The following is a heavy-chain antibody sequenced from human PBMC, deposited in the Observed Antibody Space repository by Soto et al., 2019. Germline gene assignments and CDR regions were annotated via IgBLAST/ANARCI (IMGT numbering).Heavy chain of an antibody. J-gene: IGHJ6*02. D-gene: IGHD3-10*01. Sequence: ASVNVSCKTSGDNFKKNFFTWVRQAPGQGLEWMGGTIPALGKTHYIEKFQGRVTITVDDATRTVYMEVRDLTSEDTAIYYCARGPFRPSAMDVWGQGTTVTVSS. CDR3: ARGPFRPSAMDV. CDR1: GDNFKKNF. V-gene: IGHV1-69*10. CDR2: TIPALGKT.